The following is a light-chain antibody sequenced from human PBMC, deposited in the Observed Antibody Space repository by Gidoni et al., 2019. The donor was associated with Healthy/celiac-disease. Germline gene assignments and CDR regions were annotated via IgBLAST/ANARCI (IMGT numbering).Light chain of an antibody. J-gene: IGLJ2*01. Sequence: QSVLTQPPSASGTPGQRFTISCSGSSSNIGSNTVNWYQQLPGTAPKLLIYSNNQRPSGVPDRFSGSKSGTSASLDISGLQSEDEADYYCAAWDDSLNGVVFGGGTKLTVL. CDR3: AAWDDSLNGVV. CDR2: SNN. CDR1: SSNIGSNT. V-gene: IGLV1-44*01.